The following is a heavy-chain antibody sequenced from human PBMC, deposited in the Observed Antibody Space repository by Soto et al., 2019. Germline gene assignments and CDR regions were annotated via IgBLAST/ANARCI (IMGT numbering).Heavy chain of an antibody. CDR3: GEANYYYYGMDV. CDR1: GFTFSSYA. V-gene: IGHV3-30-3*01. D-gene: IGHD1-26*01. J-gene: IGHJ6*02. Sequence: QVQLVESGGGVVQPGRSLRLSCAASGFTFSSYAMHWVRQAPGKGLEWVAVISYDGSNKYYADSVKGRFTISRDNSKNTLYLQMNSLRAEDTAVYYGGEANYYYYGMDVWGQGTTVTVSS. CDR2: ISYDGSNK.